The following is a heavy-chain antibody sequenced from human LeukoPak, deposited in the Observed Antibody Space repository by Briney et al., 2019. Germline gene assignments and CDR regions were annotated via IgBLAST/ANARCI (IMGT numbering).Heavy chain of an antibody. V-gene: IGHV4-39*01. D-gene: IGHD5-12*01. CDR3: ARLEWLRWAPFDY. J-gene: IGHJ4*02. Sequence: SETLSLTCTVSGGSISSSSYYWGWFRQPPGKGLEWIGSIYYSGSTYYNPSLKSRVTISVDTSKNQFSLKLSSVTAADTAVHYCARLEWLRWAPFDYWGQGTLVTVSS. CDR1: GGSISSSSYY. CDR2: IYYSGST.